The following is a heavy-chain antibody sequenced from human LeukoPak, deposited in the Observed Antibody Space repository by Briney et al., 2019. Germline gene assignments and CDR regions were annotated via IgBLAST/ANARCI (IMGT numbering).Heavy chain of an antibody. CDR2: ISGSSITI. Sequence: GGFLRLSCAASGFTFSSYSMNWVRQAPGKGLEWVSYISGSSITIYYADSVKGRFTVSRDNAKNSLYLQMSSLRAEDTAVYCCATSAVAGYYSWGQGTLVTVSS. CDR3: ATSAVAGYYS. J-gene: IGHJ5*02. V-gene: IGHV3-48*01. D-gene: IGHD3-9*01. CDR1: GFTFSSYS.